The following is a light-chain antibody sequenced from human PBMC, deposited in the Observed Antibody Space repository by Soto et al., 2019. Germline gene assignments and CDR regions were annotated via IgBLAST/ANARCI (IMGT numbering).Light chain of an antibody. V-gene: IGKV3-20*01. CDR2: GAS. J-gene: IGKJ3*01. Sequence: EIVLTQSPGTLSLSPGERATLSCRASQSVSSNYLAWYQQRPGQAPRLLIYGASIRAPGIPDRFSGSGSGTDFTLTISRLEPEDFAVYYCQQYGSSSFTFGPGTKVDIK. CDR1: QSVSSNY. CDR3: QQYGSSSFT.